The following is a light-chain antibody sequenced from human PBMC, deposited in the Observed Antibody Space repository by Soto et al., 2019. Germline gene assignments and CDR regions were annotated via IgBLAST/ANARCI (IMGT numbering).Light chain of an antibody. CDR3: QQRSNWGYT. CDR1: QSVSSY. Sequence: EIVLTQSPATPSLSPGERATLSCRASQSVSSYLAWYQQKPGQAPRLLIYDASNRATGIPARFSGSGSGTDFTLTISSLEPEDFAVYYCQQRSNWGYTFGQGTKLEIK. CDR2: DAS. J-gene: IGKJ2*01. V-gene: IGKV3-11*01.